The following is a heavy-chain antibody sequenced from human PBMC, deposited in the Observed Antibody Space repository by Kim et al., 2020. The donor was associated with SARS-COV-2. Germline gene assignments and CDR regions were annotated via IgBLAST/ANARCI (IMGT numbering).Heavy chain of an antibody. CDR1: GFTFDDYA. J-gene: IGHJ6*02. D-gene: IGHD3-10*01. Sequence: GGSLRLSCAASGFTFDDYAMHWVRRAPGKGLEWVSGISWNSGSIGYADPVKGRFTISRDNAKNSLSLQMNSLRTEDTALYNCAKDLGAGMVRGGNGMDAWGPGATCTVSS. CDR3: AKDLGAGMVRGGNGMDA. V-gene: IGHV3-9*01. CDR2: ISWNSGSI.